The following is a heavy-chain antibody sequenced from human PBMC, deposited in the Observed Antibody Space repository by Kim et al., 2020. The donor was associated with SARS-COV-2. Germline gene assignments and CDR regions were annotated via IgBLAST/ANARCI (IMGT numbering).Heavy chain of an antibody. CDR1: GGSFSGYY. V-gene: IGHV4-34*01. J-gene: IGHJ5*02. CDR2: INHSGST. D-gene: IGHD3-10*01. Sequence: SETLSLTCAVYGGSFSGYYWSWIRQPPGKGLEWIGEINHSGSTNYNPSLKSRFTISVDTSKNQFSLKLSSVTAADTAVYYCARFRSTYYYGSRSYPNWFDARSEGPLVSVS. CDR3: ARFRSTYYYGSRSYPNWFDA.